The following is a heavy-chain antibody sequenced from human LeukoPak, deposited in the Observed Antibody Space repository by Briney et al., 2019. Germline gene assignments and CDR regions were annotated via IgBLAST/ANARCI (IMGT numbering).Heavy chain of an antibody. V-gene: IGHV4-39*01. CDR2: IYYSGST. Sequence: PSETLSLTCTVSGGSISSSSYYWGWIRQPLGKGLEWIGSIYYSGSTYYNPSLKSRVTISVDTSKNQFSLKLSSVTAADTAVYYCARHLGDVVVVPAAKNWFDPWGQGTLVTVSS. J-gene: IGHJ5*02. D-gene: IGHD2-2*01. CDR1: GGSISSSSYY. CDR3: ARHLGDVVVVPAAKNWFDP.